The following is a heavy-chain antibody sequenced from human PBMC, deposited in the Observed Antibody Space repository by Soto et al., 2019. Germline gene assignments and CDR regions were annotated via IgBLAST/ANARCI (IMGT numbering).Heavy chain of an antibody. CDR3: TREQQQLVYNYLDY. CDR2: IYYSGST. D-gene: IGHD6-13*01. J-gene: IGHJ4*02. V-gene: IGHV4-31*03. Sequence: PSETLSLTCTVSGGSISSGVYYWSWIRQHPGKGLEWIGYIYYSGSTYYNPSLKGRVTISVDTSKNQFSLKLSSVTVADTAVYYCTREQQQLVYNYLDYWGKGTLVTVSS. CDR1: GGSISSGVYY.